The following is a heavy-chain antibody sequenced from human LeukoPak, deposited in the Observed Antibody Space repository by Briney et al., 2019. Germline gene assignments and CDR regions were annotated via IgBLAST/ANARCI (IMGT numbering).Heavy chain of an antibody. J-gene: IGHJ6*02. V-gene: IGHV3-7*03. CDR2: INEDGSEK. CDR3: ARRAPFYYNSWSPTHDYGMDV. Sequence: GGSLRLSCEAAGFIFRNYWMGWVRQAPGKGLEWVANINEDGSEKYYVDSVKGRFTISRDNAKNSLYLQMNILRAEDTAVYYCARRAPFYYNSWSPTHDYGMDVWGQGTTVTVSS. D-gene: IGHD3-10*01. CDR1: GFIFRNYW.